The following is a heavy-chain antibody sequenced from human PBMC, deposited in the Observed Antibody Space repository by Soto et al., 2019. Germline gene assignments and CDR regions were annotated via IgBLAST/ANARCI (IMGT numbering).Heavy chain of an antibody. CDR2: IYYSGST. CDR3: ARRTEVGDSIDY. J-gene: IGHJ4*02. D-gene: IGHD2-21*02. Sequence: SETLSLTCTVSGGSISSSIYYWGWIRQPPGKGLEWIGSIYYSGSTYYNPSLKSRVTISVDTSKNQFSLKLSSVTAADTAVYYCARRTEVGDSIDYWGQGTLVPVSS. V-gene: IGHV4-39*01. CDR1: GGSISSSIYY.